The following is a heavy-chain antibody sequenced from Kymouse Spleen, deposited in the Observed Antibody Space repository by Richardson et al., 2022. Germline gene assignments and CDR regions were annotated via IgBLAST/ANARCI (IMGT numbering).Heavy chain of an antibody. CDR3: AKDIRSNGFMDV. CDR1: GFTFDDYA. Sequence: EVQLVESGGGLVQPGRSLRLSCAASGFTFDDYAMHWVRQAPGKGLEWVSGISWNSGSIGYADSVKGRFTISRDNAKNSLYLQMNSLRAEDTALYYCAKDIRSNGFMDVWGQGTTVTVSS. J-gene: IGHJ6*02. CDR2: ISWNSGSI. V-gene: IGHV3-9*01. D-gene: IGHD1-26*01,IGHD4-17*01,IGHD4-23*01.